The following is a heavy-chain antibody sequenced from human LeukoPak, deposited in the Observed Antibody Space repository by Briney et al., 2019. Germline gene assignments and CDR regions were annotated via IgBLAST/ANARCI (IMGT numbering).Heavy chain of an antibody. V-gene: IGHV3-7*01. CDR3: ARDLWFGEWTDY. CDR2: IKEDGGEK. Sequence: GGSLRLSCAASGFTFSNYWMTWVRQAPGKGLEWVAHIKEDGGEKHYVDPVKGRFTISRDNAKNSLYLQMNSLRAEDTAMYYCARDLWFGEWTDYWGQGTLVTVSS. CDR1: GFTFSNYW. D-gene: IGHD3-10*01. J-gene: IGHJ4*02.